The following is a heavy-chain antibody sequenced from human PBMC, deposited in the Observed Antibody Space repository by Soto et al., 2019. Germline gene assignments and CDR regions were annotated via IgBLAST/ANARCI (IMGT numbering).Heavy chain of an antibody. J-gene: IGHJ5*02. CDR3: TRQGSHGDYFFS. V-gene: IGHV4-59*08. Sequence: PSETLSLTCAVSGASLNDYFWNWIRQPPGQGLEWIGSIYSSWSTNYNPSLKSRVTISLDTSKNQFSLKLSSVTAADTAVYFCTRQGSHGDYFFSWGPGSLVTVSS. CDR1: GASLNDYF. CDR2: IYSSWST. D-gene: IGHD4-17*01.